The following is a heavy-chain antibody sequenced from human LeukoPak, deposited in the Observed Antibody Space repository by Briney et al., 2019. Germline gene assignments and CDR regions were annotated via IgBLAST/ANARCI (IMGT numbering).Heavy chain of an antibody. CDR1: GYSISSGFY. Sequence: SETLSLTCAVSGYSISSGFYWGWIRPPPGKGLEWIGSIYDSVSTYYNPSLKSRVTISVDSAKNELCLKVSTVTAADTAVEYCARDLRTVGARYFDYWGQGTLVAVSA. CDR3: ARDLRTVGARYFDY. V-gene: IGHV4-38-2*02. D-gene: IGHD1-26*01. J-gene: IGHJ4*02. CDR2: IYDSVST.